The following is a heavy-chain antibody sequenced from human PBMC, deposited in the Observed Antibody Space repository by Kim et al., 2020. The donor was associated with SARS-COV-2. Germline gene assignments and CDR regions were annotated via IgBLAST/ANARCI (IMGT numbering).Heavy chain of an antibody. Sequence: SIGYADSVKGRFNIDRDNAKNSLYLQMNSLRAEDTDLYYCAKVVSGSYAGWGQGTLVTVSS. D-gene: IGHD1-26*01. J-gene: IGHJ4*02. V-gene: IGHV3-9*01. CDR2: SI. CDR3: AKVVSGSYAG.